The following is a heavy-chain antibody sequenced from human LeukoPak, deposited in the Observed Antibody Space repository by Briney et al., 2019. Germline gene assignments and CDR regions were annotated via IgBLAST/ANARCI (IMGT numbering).Heavy chain of an antibody. CDR1: GYTFTSYY. J-gene: IGHJ5*02. D-gene: IGHD6-13*01. Sequence: ASVKVSCKASGYTFTSYYMHWVRQAPGQGLEWMGIINPSGGSTSYAQKLQGRVTMTRDTSTSTVYMELSSLRSEDTAVYYCARDSRLLIAAAEFDPWGQGTLVTVSS. CDR2: INPSGGST. V-gene: IGHV1-46*01. CDR3: ARDSRLLIAAAEFDP.